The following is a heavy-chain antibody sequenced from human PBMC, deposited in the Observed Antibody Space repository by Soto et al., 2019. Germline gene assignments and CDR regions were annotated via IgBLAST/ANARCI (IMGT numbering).Heavy chain of an antibody. CDR2: ISYDGSNK. Sequence: HPGGSLRLSCAASGFTFSSYGMHWVRQAPGKGLEWVAVISYDGSNKYYADSVKGRFTISRDNSKNTLYLQMNSLRAEDTAVYYCAKAPSGGPFDYWGLGTLVTVSS. CDR3: AKAPSGGPFDY. CDR1: GFTFSSYG. J-gene: IGHJ4*02. V-gene: IGHV3-30*18. D-gene: IGHD3-10*01.